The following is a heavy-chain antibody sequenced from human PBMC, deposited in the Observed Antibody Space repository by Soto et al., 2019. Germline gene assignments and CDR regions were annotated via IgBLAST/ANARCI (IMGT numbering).Heavy chain of an antibody. CDR1: GGSFSGYY. CDR3: ARGYCSSTSCYWVRVHYYMDV. Sequence: PSETLSLTCAVYGGSFSGYYWSWIRQPPGKGLEWIGEINHSGSTNYNPSLKSRVTISVDTSKNQFSPKLSSVTAADTAVYYCARGYCSSTSCYWVRVHYYMDVWGKGTTVTVSS. J-gene: IGHJ6*03. V-gene: IGHV4-34*01. CDR2: INHSGST. D-gene: IGHD2-2*01.